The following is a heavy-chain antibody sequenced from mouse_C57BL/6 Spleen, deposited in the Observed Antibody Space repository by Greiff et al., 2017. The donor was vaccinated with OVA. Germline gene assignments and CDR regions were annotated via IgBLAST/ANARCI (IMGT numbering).Heavy chain of an antibody. CDR3: ARGYYYGSSYAHYAMDY. CDR1: GYAFSSSW. Sequence: VQLQQSGPELVKPGASVKISCKASGYAFSSSWMNWVKQRPGKGLEWIGRIYPGDGDTNYNGKFKGKATLTADKSSSTAYMQLSSLTSEDSAVYFCARGYYYGSSYAHYAMDYWGQGTSVTVSS. V-gene: IGHV1-82*01. D-gene: IGHD1-1*01. J-gene: IGHJ4*01. CDR2: IYPGDGDT.